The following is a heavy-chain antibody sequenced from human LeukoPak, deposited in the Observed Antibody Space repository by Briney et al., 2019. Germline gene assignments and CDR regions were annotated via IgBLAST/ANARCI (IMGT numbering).Heavy chain of an antibody. V-gene: IGHV3-33*01. CDR1: GFTFSSYG. Sequence: GGSLRLSCAASGFTFSSYGMHWVRQAPGKGLEWVAVIWYDGSNKYYADSVKGRFTISRDNSKNTLYLQMNSLRAEDTAVYSCARVLSDSSSWYRYYYYGMDVWGQGTTVTVSS. D-gene: IGHD6-13*01. J-gene: IGHJ6*02. CDR3: ARVLSDSSSWYRYYYYGMDV. CDR2: IWYDGSNK.